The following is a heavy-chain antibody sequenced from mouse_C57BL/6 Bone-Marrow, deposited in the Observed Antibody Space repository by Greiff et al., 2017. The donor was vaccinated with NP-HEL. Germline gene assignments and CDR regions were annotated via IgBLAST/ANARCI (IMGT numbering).Heavy chain of an antibody. CDR1: GFTFSSYA. J-gene: IGHJ4*01. V-gene: IGHV5-9-1*02. D-gene: IGHD1-1*01. CDR2: ISSGGDYT. Sequence: EVKVVESGEGLVKPGGSLKLSCAASGFTFSSYAMSWVRQTPEKRLEWVAYISSGGDYTYYADTVKGRVTISRDNARNTLYLQMSSLKSEDTAMYYCTRDGSGLYAMGDWGKGTSVTVSS. CDR3: TRDGSGLYAMGD.